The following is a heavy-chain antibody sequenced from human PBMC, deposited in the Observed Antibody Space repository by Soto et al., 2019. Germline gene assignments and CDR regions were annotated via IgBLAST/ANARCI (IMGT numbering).Heavy chain of an antibody. CDR1: GYTFTGYY. Sequence: ASVKVSCKASGYTFTGYYMHWVRQAPGQGLEWMGWINPNSGGTNYAQKFQGWVTMTRDTSISTAYMELSRLRSDDTAVYYFGRDSNPGIAAAGSTHFDYWGQGTLVTVSS. CDR2: INPNSGGT. CDR3: GRDSNPGIAAAGSTHFDY. D-gene: IGHD6-13*01. V-gene: IGHV1-2*04. J-gene: IGHJ4*02.